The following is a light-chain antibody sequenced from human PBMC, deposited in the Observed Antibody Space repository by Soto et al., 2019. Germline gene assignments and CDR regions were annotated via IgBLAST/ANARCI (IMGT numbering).Light chain of an antibody. V-gene: IGKV1-33*01. CDR2: DAS. CDR1: QDISND. Sequence: DIQMTQSPSSLSASVGDRVTVTCQASQDISNDLNWYQQKPGKAPKLLIYDASNLETGVPSRFSGSGSGTDFTLTISSLQPEDLAPYSCQKYDDLPYTFGQGTKLDIK. CDR3: QKYDDLPYT. J-gene: IGKJ2*01.